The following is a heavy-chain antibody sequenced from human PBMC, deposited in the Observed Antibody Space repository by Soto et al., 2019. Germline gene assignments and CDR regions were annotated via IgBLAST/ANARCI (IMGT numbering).Heavy chain of an antibody. J-gene: IGHJ4*02. Sequence: GGSLRLSCAASGFTFSSYAMSWVRQAPGKGLEWVSAISGSGGSTYYADSVKGRFTISRDNSKNTLYLQMNSLRAEDTAVYYCAKSSMIVVVITHFDYWGQGTLVTAPQ. CDR2: ISGSGGST. D-gene: IGHD3-22*01. CDR1: GFTFSSYA. V-gene: IGHV3-23*01. CDR3: AKSSMIVVVITHFDY.